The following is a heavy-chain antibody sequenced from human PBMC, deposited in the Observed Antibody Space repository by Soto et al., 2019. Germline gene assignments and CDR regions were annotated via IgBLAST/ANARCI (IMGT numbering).Heavy chain of an antibody. CDR2: INPNSGGT. Sequence: QVQLVQSGAEVQKPGASVKVSCKASGYTFTGYYMHWVRQAPGQGLEWMGWINPNSGGTNYAQKFQGWVTMTRDTAISTAYMELSRRRSDDPAVYYCARGWALAVAEFPNGRDLGFDDYYGMDVWGQGTTGTVSS. CDR1: GYTFTGYY. V-gene: IGHV1-2*04. J-gene: IGHJ6*02. D-gene: IGHD6-19*01. CDR3: ARGWALAVAEFPNGRDLGFDDYYGMDV.